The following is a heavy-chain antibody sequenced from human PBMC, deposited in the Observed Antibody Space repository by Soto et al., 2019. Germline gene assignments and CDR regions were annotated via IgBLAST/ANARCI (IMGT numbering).Heavy chain of an antibody. J-gene: IGHJ4*02. CDR3: ALSTNGGSPY. CDR1: GFTFSSYA. Sequence: GGSLRLSXAASGFTFSSYAMSWVRQAPGKGLEWVSSISGSGGSTYYADSVKGRFTISRDNSKNTLYLQMNSLRAEDTALYYCALSTNGGSPYWGQGTLVTVSS. CDR2: ISGSGGST. D-gene: IGHD2-8*01. V-gene: IGHV3-23*01.